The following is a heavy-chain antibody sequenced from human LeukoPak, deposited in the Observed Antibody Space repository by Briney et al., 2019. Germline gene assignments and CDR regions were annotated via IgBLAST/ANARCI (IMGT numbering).Heavy chain of an antibody. CDR3: ARAAWFGELPPGYFDY. V-gene: IGHV3-21*01. CDR1: GFTFSSYS. Sequence: GGSLRLSCAASGFTFSSYSMNWVRQAPGKGLEWVSSISSSSSYIYYADSVKGRFTISRDNAKNSLYLQMNSLRAEDTAVYYCARAAWFGELPPGYFDYWGQGTLVTVSS. D-gene: IGHD3-10*01. J-gene: IGHJ4*02. CDR2: ISSSSSYI.